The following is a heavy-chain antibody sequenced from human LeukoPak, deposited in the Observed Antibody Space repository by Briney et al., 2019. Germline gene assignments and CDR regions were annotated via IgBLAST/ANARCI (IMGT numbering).Heavy chain of an antibody. CDR2: INPKSGGT. CDR3: AASIALTGNFFDY. D-gene: IGHD6-19*01. CDR1: GYTFTGYY. Sequence: ASVKVSCKTSGYTFTGYYMHWVRQAPGQGLEWMGRINPKSGGTDYAQKFQGRVTMTRDTSIRTAYMELSRLRSDATAVYYCAASIALTGNFFDYWGQGTLVTVSS. J-gene: IGHJ4*02. V-gene: IGHV1-2*06.